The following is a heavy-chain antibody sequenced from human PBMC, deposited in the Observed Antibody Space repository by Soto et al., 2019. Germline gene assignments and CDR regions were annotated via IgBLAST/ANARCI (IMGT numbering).Heavy chain of an antibody. V-gene: IGHV3-23*01. CDR2: ISGSGGST. CDR1: GFTFSSYA. Sequence: EVQLLESGGGLVQPGGSLRLSCAASGFTFSSYAMSWVRQAPGQGLEWVSAISGSGGSTYYADSVKGRFTISRDNSNTALYLQMNSLRAEDTAVYYCAKLSSSGWYVWRYYYGMDVWGQGATVTVSS. J-gene: IGHJ6*02. CDR3: AKLSSSGWYVWRYYYGMDV. D-gene: IGHD6-19*01.